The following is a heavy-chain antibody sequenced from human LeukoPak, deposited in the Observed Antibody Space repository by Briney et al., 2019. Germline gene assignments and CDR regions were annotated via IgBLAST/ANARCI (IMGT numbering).Heavy chain of an antibody. J-gene: IGHJ6*03. Sequence: PGGSLRLSCAASGFSFSTYAMSWVRQAPGKGLEWVSAISTGGATIYYADSVKGRFTVSRDNSKNTLYLHMNGLRADDTAVYYCAKDSGGTYLYYYYYMDVWGRGTTVTVSS. CDR3: AKDSGGTYLYYYYYMDV. CDR2: ISTGGATI. D-gene: IGHD1-26*01. CDR1: GFSFSTYA. V-gene: IGHV3-23*01.